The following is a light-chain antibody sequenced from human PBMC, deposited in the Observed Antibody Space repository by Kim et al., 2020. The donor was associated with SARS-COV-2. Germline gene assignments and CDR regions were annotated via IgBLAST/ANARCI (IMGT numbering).Light chain of an antibody. CDR2: AAS. J-gene: IGKJ5*01. Sequence: GERAALSCRASQSVSSSYLAWYQQRVGRAPRLLIYAASSRAAGIPDRFSGSGAGTDFTLTISRLEPEDFAVYYCQHYGSSHPFITFGQGTRLEIK. V-gene: IGKV3-20*01. CDR3: QHYGSSHPFIT. CDR1: QSVSSSY.